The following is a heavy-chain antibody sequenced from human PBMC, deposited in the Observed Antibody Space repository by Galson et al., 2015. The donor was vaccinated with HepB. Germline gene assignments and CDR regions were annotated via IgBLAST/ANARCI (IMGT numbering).Heavy chain of an antibody. CDR1: GFTFSSYG. V-gene: IGHV3-33*08. CDR3: ARDTGAPTGYYYYYSSMDV. D-gene: IGHD7-27*01. J-gene: IGHJ6*03. CDR2: IWYDGSNK. Sequence: SLRLSCAASGFTFSSYGMHWVRQAPGKGLEWVAVIWYDGSNKYYADSVKGRFTISRDNSKNTLYLQMNSLRAEDTAVYYCARDTGAPTGYYYYYSSMDVWCTVTTVTVSS.